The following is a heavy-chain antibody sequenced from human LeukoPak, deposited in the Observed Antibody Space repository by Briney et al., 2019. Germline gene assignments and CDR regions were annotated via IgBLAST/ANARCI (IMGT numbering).Heavy chain of an antibody. V-gene: IGHV4-4*07. CDR3: ARDGDYVSWYFDL. Sequence: PSETLSLTCIVSGGSISRYYWIWIRQPAGKGLEWIGRIYTSGSTNYNPSLKSRVTMSVGTSKNQFSLKLSSVTAADTAVYYCARDGDYVSWYFDLWGRVTLVTVSS. J-gene: IGHJ2*01. CDR2: IYTSGST. CDR1: GGSISRYY. D-gene: IGHD4-17*01.